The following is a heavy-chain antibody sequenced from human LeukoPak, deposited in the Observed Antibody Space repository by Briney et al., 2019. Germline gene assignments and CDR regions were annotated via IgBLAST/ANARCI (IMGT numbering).Heavy chain of an antibody. CDR3: ARAGDEVPTYFDY. Sequence: ASVKVSCKASGYTFVSYGMSWIRQAPGQGLEWMGWINAYSIKTKYAQKFQGRVTMTTHTSTTTAYLDLRSLTSDDTAVYYCARAGDEVPTYFDYWGQGTLVTVSS. CDR2: INAYSIKT. V-gene: IGHV1-18*04. CDR1: GYTFVSYG. D-gene: IGHD3-16*01. J-gene: IGHJ4*02.